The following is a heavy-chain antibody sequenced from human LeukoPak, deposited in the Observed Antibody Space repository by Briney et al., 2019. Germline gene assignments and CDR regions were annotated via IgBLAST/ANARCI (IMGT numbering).Heavy chain of an antibody. CDR3: ARGWNIFDP. J-gene: IGHJ5*02. CDR2: VYYTGST. CDR1: GDSISRSY. Sequence: PSETLSLTCTVSGDSISRSYWSWIRQPPGKGLEWIGYVYYTGSTSYNPSLESRVTISLDSSKNQVSLMVTAVTAADTALYYCARGWNIFDPWGQGTLVIVSS. D-gene: IGHD1/OR15-1a*01. V-gene: IGHV4-59*08.